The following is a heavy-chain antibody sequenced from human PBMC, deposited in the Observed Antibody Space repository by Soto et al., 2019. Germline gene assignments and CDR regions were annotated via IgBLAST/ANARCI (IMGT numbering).Heavy chain of an antibody. CDR1: GGSISSYY. Sequence: QVQLQESGPGLVKPSETLSLTCTVSGGSISSYYWSWIRQPPGKGLEWIGYIHYSGSTNYNPSLKSRVTISVDPSKNQFSLKLSSVSAADTAVYYCASTIAAAGICYFDLWGRGTLVTVSS. J-gene: IGHJ2*01. V-gene: IGHV4-59*08. CDR2: IHYSGST. D-gene: IGHD6-13*01. CDR3: ASTIAAAGICYFDL.